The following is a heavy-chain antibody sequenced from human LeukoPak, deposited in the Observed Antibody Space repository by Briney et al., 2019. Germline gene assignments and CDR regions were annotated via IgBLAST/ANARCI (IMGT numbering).Heavy chain of an antibody. CDR2: INHSGST. Sequence: SETLSLTCAVYGGSFSGYYWSWIRQPPGKGLEWIGEINHSGSTNYNPSLKSRVTISVDTSKNQFSLNLNSVTAADTAVYYCARLYYDSWSGYYNDFYYMDVWGKGTTVTVSS. J-gene: IGHJ6*03. CDR3: ARLYYDSWSGYYNDFYYMDV. V-gene: IGHV4-34*01. D-gene: IGHD3-3*01. CDR1: GGSFSGYY.